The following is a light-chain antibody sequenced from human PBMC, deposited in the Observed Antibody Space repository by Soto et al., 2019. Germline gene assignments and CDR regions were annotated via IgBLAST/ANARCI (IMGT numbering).Light chain of an antibody. CDR1: QDIRGA. Sequence: AIQVTQSPSSLSASVGDRVTITCRASQDIRGALAWYQQKPGKAPKLLIYDVSTVQSGVPSRFSGRGSGTEFTLTITSRQPEDFATYYCQQFNSYPITFGQGTRLDI. CDR3: QQFNSYPIT. J-gene: IGKJ5*01. CDR2: DVS. V-gene: IGKV1-13*02.